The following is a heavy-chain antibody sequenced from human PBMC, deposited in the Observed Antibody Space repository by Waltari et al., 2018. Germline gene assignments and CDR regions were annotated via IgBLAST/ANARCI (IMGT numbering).Heavy chain of an antibody. CDR3: ARDLSYGSLDF. D-gene: IGHD3-10*01. Sequence: QVQLVESGGGVVQPGRSLRLSCSAAGCTFSNYGLSGVRQTPGQGLEWVANIWSDGRRIYYTESVEGRFTISRDEYKNTLYLQMNSLRAEDTAVYYCARDLSYGSLDFRGQGTLVTVSS. CDR2: IWSDGRRI. J-gene: IGHJ4*02. V-gene: IGHV3-33*01. CDR1: GCTFSNYG.